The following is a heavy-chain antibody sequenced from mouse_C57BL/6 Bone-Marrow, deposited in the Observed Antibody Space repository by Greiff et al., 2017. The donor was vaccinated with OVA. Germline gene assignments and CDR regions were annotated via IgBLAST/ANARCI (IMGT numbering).Heavy chain of an antibody. D-gene: IGHD1-1*01. Sequence: EVKVVESGGGLVKPGGSLKLSCAASGFTFSSYAMSWVRQTPEKRLEWVATISDGGSYTYYPDNVKGRFTISRDNAKNNLYLQMSHLKSEDTAMYYCARGVVPDYWGQGTTLTVSS. CDR3: ARGVVPDY. CDR2: ISDGGSYT. CDR1: GFTFSSYA. V-gene: IGHV5-4*03. J-gene: IGHJ2*01.